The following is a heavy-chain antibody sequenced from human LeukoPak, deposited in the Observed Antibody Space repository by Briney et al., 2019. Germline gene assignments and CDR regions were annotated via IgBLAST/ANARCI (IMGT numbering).Heavy chain of an antibody. CDR3: AKDRGVVVPAAHDY. D-gene: IGHD2-2*01. CDR2: VRGSGDTK. Sequence: GGSLRLSCAASGFTFSTYAMSWVRQAPGKGLEWVSSVRGSGDTKYDADSLKGRLTISRDNSKNTLYLQMNSLRAEDTAVYYCAKDRGVVVPAAHDYWGQGTLVTVSS. V-gene: IGHV3-23*01. J-gene: IGHJ4*02. CDR1: GFTFSTYA.